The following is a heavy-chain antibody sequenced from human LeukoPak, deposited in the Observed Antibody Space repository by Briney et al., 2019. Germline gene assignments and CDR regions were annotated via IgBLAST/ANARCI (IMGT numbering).Heavy chain of an antibody. CDR1: AFTVSSNY. J-gene: IGHJ4*02. V-gene: IGHV3-23*01. Sequence: GGSLRLSCAASAFTVSSNYMSWVRQAPGKGLDWVSAIIVSGGSTYYADSVKGRFTISRDNSKNTLYLQMNSLRAEDTAVYYCAKGERASCFDYWGQGTLVTV. CDR2: IIVSGGST. CDR3: AKGERASCFDY. D-gene: IGHD1-26*01.